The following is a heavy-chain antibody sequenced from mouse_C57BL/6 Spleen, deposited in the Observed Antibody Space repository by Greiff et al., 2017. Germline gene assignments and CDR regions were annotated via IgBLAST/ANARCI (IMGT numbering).Heavy chain of an antibody. CDR2: ISYDGSN. CDR3: ARDRGYGSSYGGFAY. D-gene: IGHD1-1*01. Sequence: ESGPGLVKPSQSLSLTCSVTGYSITSGYYWNWIRQFPGNKLEWMGYISYDGSNNYNPSLKNRISITRDTSKNQFFLKLNSVTTEDTATYYCARDRGYGSSYGGFAYWGQGTLVTVSA. V-gene: IGHV3-6*01. CDR1: GYSITSGYY. J-gene: IGHJ3*01.